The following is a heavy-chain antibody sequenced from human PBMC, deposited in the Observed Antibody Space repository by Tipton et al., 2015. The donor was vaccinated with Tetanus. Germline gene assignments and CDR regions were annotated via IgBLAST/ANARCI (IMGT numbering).Heavy chain of an antibody. CDR2: LWFDGGDE. CDR3: ARELDCSGGGCYSYGLDV. Sequence: SLISCAAPGFTFRSYGMHWVRQAPGKGLEWVAVLWFDGGDEYYADSVKGRFTISRDNSKNTVYLQMNSLRAEDTAVYYCARELDCSGGGCYSYGLDVWGQETTVTVSS. V-gene: IGHV3-33*01. J-gene: IGHJ6*02. CDR1: GFTFRSYG. D-gene: IGHD2-15*01.